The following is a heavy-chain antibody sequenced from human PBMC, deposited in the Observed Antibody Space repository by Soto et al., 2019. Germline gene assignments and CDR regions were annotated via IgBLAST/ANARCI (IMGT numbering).Heavy chain of an antibody. CDR1: GYTFTSYG. CDR2: ISAYNGNT. D-gene: IGHD2-8*01. V-gene: IGHV1-18*04. CDR3: ARDLYCTNGVCYHPLDY. Sequence: RASVKVSCKASGYTFTSYGISWVRQAPGQGLEWMGWISAYNGNTNYAQKLQGRVTMTTDTSTSTAYMELRSLRSDDTAVYYCARDLYCTNGVCYHPLDYWGQGTLVTVSS. J-gene: IGHJ4*02.